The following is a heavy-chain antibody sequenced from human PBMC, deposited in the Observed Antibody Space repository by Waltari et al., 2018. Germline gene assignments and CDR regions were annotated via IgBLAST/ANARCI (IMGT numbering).Heavy chain of an antibody. D-gene: IGHD6-19*01. J-gene: IGHJ4*02. CDR3: AHGGSSGWYTIFDY. CDR1: GFSLSTSGVG. CDR2: IYWNDDK. Sequence: QITLKESGPTLVKPTQTLTLTCTFSGFSLSTSGVGVGWIRQPPGKALEWLALIYWNDDKRYSPSLKSRLTITKDTSKNQVVLTMTNMDPVDTATYYCAHGGSSGWYTIFDYWGQGTLVTVSS. V-gene: IGHV2-5*01.